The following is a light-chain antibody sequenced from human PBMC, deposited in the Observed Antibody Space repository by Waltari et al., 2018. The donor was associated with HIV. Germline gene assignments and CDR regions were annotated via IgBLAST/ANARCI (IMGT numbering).Light chain of an antibody. J-gene: IGLJ2*01. Sequence: QSALTQPASVSASPGQSITISCTGSTSDIGDYNYVSWYQQGPGKAPRLIIYEVSNRPAGVSTRFSGSKSGNTASLTISGLQPEDEADYFCGSFSTISTLIFGGGTKVTVL. CDR3: GSFSTISTLI. V-gene: IGLV2-14*01. CDR2: EVS. CDR1: TSDIGDYNY.